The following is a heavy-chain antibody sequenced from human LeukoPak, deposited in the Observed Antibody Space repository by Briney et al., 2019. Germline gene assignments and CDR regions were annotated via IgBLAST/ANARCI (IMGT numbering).Heavy chain of an antibody. V-gene: IGHV3-30*02. CDR1: GFTFSSYG. J-gene: IGHJ4*02. Sequence: GGSLRLSCAASGFTFSSYGMHWVRQAPGKGLEWVAFMRYDGSDKYYADSVKGRFTISRDNSKNTLSLQMNSLRGDDTAVYYCAKGAITSSTTCYFDYWGQGTLVTVSS. CDR2: MRYDGSDK. CDR3: AKGAITSSTTCYFDY. D-gene: IGHD2-2*01.